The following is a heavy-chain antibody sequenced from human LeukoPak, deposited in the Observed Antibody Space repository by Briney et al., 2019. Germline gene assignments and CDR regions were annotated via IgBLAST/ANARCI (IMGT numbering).Heavy chain of an antibody. CDR2: ISAYNGNA. CDR3: ARERVIAARPVWFDP. CDR1: GYTITSYG. D-gene: IGHD6-6*01. V-gene: IGHV1-18*01. J-gene: IGHJ5*02. Sequence: GASVKVSCKASGYTITSYGISWVRQAPGQGLEWMGWISAYNGNANYAQKLQGRVTMTTDTSTSTAYMELRSLRSDDTAVYYCARERVIAARPVWFDPWGQGTLVTVSS.